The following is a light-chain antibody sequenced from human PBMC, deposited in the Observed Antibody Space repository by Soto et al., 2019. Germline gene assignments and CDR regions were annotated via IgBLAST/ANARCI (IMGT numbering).Light chain of an antibody. Sequence: EIVLTQSPGTLSLSPGERATLSCRASQSVSSSYLAWYQQKPGQAPRLLISGASSRATGIPDRCSGSGSGTDFTLTISRLEPEEFAVYYCQQYGSPPTWTYGQGTKVEIK. J-gene: IGKJ1*01. CDR1: QSVSSSY. V-gene: IGKV3-20*01. CDR2: GAS. CDR3: QQYGSPPTWT.